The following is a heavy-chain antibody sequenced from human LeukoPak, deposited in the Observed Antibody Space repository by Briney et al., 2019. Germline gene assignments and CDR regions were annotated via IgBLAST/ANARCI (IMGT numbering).Heavy chain of an antibody. V-gene: IGHV1-69*05. CDR3: ARAGSTRYSGSYYGY. CDR1: GGTFSSYA. J-gene: IGHJ4*02. D-gene: IGHD1-26*01. CDR2: IIPIFGTA. Sequence: ASVKVSCKASGGTFSSYAISWVRQAPGQGLEWMGGIIPIFGTANYAQKFQGRVTITTDESTSTAYMELSSLRSEDTAVYYCARAGSTRYSGSYYGYWGQGTLVTVSS.